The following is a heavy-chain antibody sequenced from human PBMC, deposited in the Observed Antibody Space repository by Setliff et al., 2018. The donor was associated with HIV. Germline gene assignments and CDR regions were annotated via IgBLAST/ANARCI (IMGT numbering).Heavy chain of an antibody. Sequence: GGSLRLSCTASGFTFGDNALTWVRQAPGKGLEWVSIIYSGGSTYYADSVKGRFTISRDNSKNTLYLQMNSLRAEDTAVYYCAREPIVGATYWGQGTLVTVSS. D-gene: IGHD1-26*01. J-gene: IGHJ4*02. V-gene: IGHV3-53*01. CDR1: GFTFGDNA. CDR3: AREPIVGATY. CDR2: IYSGGST.